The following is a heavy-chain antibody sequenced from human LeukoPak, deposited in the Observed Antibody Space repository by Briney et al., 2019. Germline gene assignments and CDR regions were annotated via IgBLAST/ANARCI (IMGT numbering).Heavy chain of an antibody. D-gene: IGHD3-16*01. J-gene: IGHJ4*02. CDR3: ARATSYDYVWGSPMYYFDY. Sequence: PGGSLRLSCAASGFTFSSYSMNWVRQAPGKGLEWVSSISSSSSYIYYADSVKGRFTISRDNAKNSLYLQMNSLRAEDTAVYYCARATSYDYVWGSPMYYFDYWGQGTLVTVSS. CDR2: ISSSSSYI. CDR1: GFTFSSYS. V-gene: IGHV3-21*01.